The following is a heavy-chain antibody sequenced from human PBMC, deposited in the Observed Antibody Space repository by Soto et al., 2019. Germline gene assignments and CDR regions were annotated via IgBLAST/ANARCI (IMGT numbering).Heavy chain of an antibody. D-gene: IGHD1-1*01. Sequence: SETLSLTCTVSGGSISSSSYYWGWIRQPPGKGLEWIGSIYYSGSTYYNPSLKSRVTISVDTSKNQFSLKLSSVTAADTAVYYCARTTYHLDYWGQGTLVTVSS. CDR3: ARTTYHLDY. CDR2: IYYSGST. V-gene: IGHV4-39*01. CDR1: GGSISSSSYY. J-gene: IGHJ4*02.